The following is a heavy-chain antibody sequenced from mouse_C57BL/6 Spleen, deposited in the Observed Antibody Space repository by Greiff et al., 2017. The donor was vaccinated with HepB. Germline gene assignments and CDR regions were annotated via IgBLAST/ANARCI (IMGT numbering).Heavy chain of an antibody. D-gene: IGHD3-2*02. CDR3: ARKSSGYWFAY. V-gene: IGHV1-9*01. CDR2: ILPGSGST. Sequence: QVQLQQSGAELMKPGASVKLSCKATGYTFTGYWIEWVKQRPGHGLEWIGEILPGSGSTNYNEKFKGKATFTADTSSNTAYMQLSSPTTEDSAIYYCARKSSGYWFAYWGQGTLVTVSA. J-gene: IGHJ3*01. CDR1: GYTFTGYW.